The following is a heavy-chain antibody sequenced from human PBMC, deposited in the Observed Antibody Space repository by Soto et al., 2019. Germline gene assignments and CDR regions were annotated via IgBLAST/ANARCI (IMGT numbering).Heavy chain of an antibody. CDR3: AREVKGSSSYYYYYGMDV. D-gene: IGHD6-6*01. CDR2: ISGSGGST. CDR1: GFTFSSYA. V-gene: IGHV3-23*01. J-gene: IGHJ6*02. Sequence: GGSLRLSCAASGFTFSSYAMSWVRQAPGKGLEWVSAISGSGGSTYYADSVKGRFTISRDNSKNTLYLQMNSLRAEDTAVYYCAREVKGSSSYYYYYGMDVWGQGTTVTVSS.